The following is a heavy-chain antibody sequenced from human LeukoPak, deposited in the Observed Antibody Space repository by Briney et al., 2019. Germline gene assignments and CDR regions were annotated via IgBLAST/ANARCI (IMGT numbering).Heavy chain of an antibody. CDR3: ASLNSYGYAFDI. CDR2: IYYSGST. J-gene: IGHJ3*02. Sequence: SETLSLTCTVSGGSISSSSYYWGWIRQPPGKGLDWIGSIYYSGSTYYNPSLKSRVTISVDTSKNQFSLKLSSVTAADTAVYYCASLNSYGYAFDIWGQGTMVTVSS. D-gene: IGHD5-18*01. CDR1: GGSISSSSYY. V-gene: IGHV4-39*01.